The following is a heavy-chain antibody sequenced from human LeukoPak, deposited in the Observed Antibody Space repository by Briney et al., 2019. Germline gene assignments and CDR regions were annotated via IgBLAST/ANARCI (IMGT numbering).Heavy chain of an antibody. CDR3: ARALFDILTGYYPFLDY. D-gene: IGHD3-9*01. Sequence: GGSLRLSCAASGFSFSDYYMSWVRQAPGKGLEWVAVISYDGSNKYYADSVKGRFTISRDNSKNTLYLQMNSLRAEDTAVYYCARALFDILTGYYPFLDYWGQGTLVTVSS. V-gene: IGHV3-30*03. CDR2: ISYDGSNK. CDR1: GFSFSDYY. J-gene: IGHJ4*02.